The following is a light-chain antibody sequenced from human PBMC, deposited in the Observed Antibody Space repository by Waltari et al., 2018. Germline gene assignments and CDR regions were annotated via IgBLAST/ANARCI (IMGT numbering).Light chain of an antibody. CDR2: KAS. V-gene: IGKV1-5*03. CDR3: QQYNSYSLLT. CDR1: QSISNW. J-gene: IGKJ4*01. Sequence: DIQMTQSPFTLSASVGDRVIITCRTSQSISNWLAWYQHKPGKAPKLLIYKASTLARGVPSRFSGSGSGTDFSLTISSLQPDDFATYYCQQYNSYSLLTFGGGTKVEIK.